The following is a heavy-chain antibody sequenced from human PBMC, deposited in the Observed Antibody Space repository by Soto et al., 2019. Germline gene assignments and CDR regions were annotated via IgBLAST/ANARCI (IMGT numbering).Heavy chain of an antibody. CDR1: GYTFTSYD. CDR2: MNPNSGNT. V-gene: IGHV1-8*01. J-gene: IGHJ6*02. D-gene: IGHD2-2*01. Sequence: ASVKVSCKASGYTFTSYDINWVRQATGQGLEWMGWMNPNSGNTGYAQKFQGRVTMTRNTSISTAYMELSSLRSEDTAVYYCARSGRGFCISTSCYVGLYGMDVWGQGTTVTVSS. CDR3: ARSGRGFCISTSCYVGLYGMDV.